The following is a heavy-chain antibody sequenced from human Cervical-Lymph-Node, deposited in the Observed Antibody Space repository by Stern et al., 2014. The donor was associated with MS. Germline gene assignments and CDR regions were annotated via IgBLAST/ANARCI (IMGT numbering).Heavy chain of an antibody. V-gene: IGHV3-7*01. Sequence: EVQLVESGGGLVQPGESLRLSCAVSGFTFSNYWMTWVLQAPGKGLQWVASIKTAGSGKSYVASAKERFTISRANHKKSLNTQKNSLRAEDTAVYYCARAVRELGTWGQGTLVTVSS. CDR3: ARAVRELGT. J-gene: IGHJ5*02. CDR1: GFTFSNYW. CDR2: IKTAGSGK. D-gene: IGHD1-7*01.